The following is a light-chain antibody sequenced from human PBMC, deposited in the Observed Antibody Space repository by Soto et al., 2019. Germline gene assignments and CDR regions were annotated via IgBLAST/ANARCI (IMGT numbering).Light chain of an antibody. CDR2: DVT. CDR3: SSYTSSSTPYV. J-gene: IGLJ1*01. CDR1: SSDFGAYDY. V-gene: IGLV2-14*01. Sequence: QSVLTQPASVSGSPGQSITISCTGSSSDFGAYDYVSWYQQRPVKAPTLMIFDVTNRPSGVSDRFSGSKSGSTASLTVPGLQTEDEADYYCSSYTSSSTPYVFGTGTKVTVL.